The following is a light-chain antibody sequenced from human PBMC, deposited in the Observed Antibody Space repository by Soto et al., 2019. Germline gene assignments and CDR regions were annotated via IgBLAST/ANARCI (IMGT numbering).Light chain of an antibody. V-gene: IGKV1-39*01. CDR3: KQSYSTPPDT. CDR2: AAS. J-gene: IGKJ2*01. Sequence: DIQMTQSPSSLSASVGDRVTISCRASHYISTNLNWYQKKPGKAPKLLIHAASSLHSGVPSRFSGGGSGTDFTLTIDSLQPEDFATYYYKQSYSTPPDTFGQGNKLDIQ. CDR1: HYISTN.